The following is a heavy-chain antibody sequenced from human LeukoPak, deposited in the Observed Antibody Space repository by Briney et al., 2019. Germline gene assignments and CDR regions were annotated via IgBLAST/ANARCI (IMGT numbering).Heavy chain of an antibody. Sequence: PSETLSLTCTVSGGSISSGDYYWSWIRQPPGKGLEWIGYIYYSGSTYYNPSLKSRVTISVDTSKNQFSLKLSSVTAAGTAVYYCARTQGGNSPHYFDYWGQGTLVTVSS. V-gene: IGHV4-30-4*01. J-gene: IGHJ4*02. D-gene: IGHD4-23*01. CDR1: GGSISSGDYY. CDR3: ARTQGGNSPHYFDY. CDR2: IYYSGST.